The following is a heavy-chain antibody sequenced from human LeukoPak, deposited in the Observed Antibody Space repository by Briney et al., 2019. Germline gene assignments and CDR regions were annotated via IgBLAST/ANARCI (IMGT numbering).Heavy chain of an antibody. CDR3: ARLVDYGDYWYFDL. D-gene: IGHD4-17*01. CDR1: GGSVSSASYY. V-gene: IGHV4-61*01. J-gene: IGHJ2*01. Sequence: SETLSLTCTVSGGSVSSASYYWSWIRQPPGKGLEWIGYIYYSGSTNYNPSLKSRVTISVDTSKNQFSLKLSSVTAADTAVYYCARLVDYGDYWYFDLWGRGTLVTVSS. CDR2: IYYSGST.